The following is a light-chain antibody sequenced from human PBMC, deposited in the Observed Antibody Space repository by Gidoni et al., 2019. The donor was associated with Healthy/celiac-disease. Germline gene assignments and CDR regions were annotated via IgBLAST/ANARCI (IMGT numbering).Light chain of an antibody. CDR1: QSISSY. CDR3: QQSYSTPLT. Sequence: DIQMTQSPSSLSASVGDRVTITCRASQSISSYLNWYQQKPGKAPKLLIYAASSLQSGVPSRFSGSGSGTDFTITISSLQPEDFATYYCQQSYSTPLTFGGENKVEIK. V-gene: IGKV1-39*01. CDR2: AAS. J-gene: IGKJ4*01.